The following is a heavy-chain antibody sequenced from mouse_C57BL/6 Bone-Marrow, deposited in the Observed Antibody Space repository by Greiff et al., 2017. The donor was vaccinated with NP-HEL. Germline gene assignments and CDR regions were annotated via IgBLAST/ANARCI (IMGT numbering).Heavy chain of an antibody. D-gene: IGHD6-2*01. Sequence: VQLKESGPELVKPGASVKIPCKASGYTFTDYNMDWVKQSHGKSLEWIGDINPNNGGTIYNQKFKGKATLTVDKSSSTAYMELRSLTSEDTAVYYCARGSRFAYWGQGTLVTVSA. J-gene: IGHJ3*01. CDR2: INPNNGGT. CDR3: ARGSRFAY. CDR1: GYTFTDYN. V-gene: IGHV1-18*01.